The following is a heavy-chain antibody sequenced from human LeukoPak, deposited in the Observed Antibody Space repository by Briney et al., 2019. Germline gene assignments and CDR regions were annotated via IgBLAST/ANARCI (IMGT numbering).Heavy chain of an antibody. J-gene: IGHJ5*02. CDR2: IDDDGAGT. Sequence: GGSLRLSCAPSGFPFSASWMHWVRQAPEKGLVWVSRIDDDGAGTTYADSVKGRFTISRDNAKNTLYLQMNSLRVEDTAVYYCARSASGYDAWGQGTLVTVSS. CDR3: ARSASGYDA. CDR1: GFPFSASW. D-gene: IGHD5-12*01. V-gene: IGHV3-74*01.